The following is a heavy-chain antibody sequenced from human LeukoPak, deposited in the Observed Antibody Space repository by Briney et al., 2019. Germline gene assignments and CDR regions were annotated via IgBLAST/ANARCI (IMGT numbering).Heavy chain of an antibody. V-gene: IGHV5-51*01. D-gene: IGHD2-2*01. J-gene: IGHJ6*03. Sequence: GESLKISCKGSGYSFTSYWIGWVRQMPGKGLEWMGIIYPGDSDSRYSPSFQRQVTISADKSISTAYLQWSSLKASDTAMYYCARHYDDKMWYQLPRRHYYYYYMDVWGKGTTVTVPS. CDR1: GYSFTSYW. CDR3: ARHYDDKMWYQLPRRHYYYYYMDV. CDR2: IYPGDSDS.